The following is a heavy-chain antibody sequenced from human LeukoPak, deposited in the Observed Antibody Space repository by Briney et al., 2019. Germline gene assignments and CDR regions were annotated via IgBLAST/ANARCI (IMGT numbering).Heavy chain of an antibody. CDR3: ARDLNTMVRGPVGY. V-gene: IGHV3-23*01. CDR1: GFTFSSYA. Sequence: GGSLRLSCAASGFTFSSYAMSWVRQAPGKGLEWVSAISGSGGSTYYADSVKGRFTISRDNSKNTLYLQMNSLRAEDTAVYYCARDLNTMVRGPVGYWGQGTLVTVSS. CDR2: ISGSGGST. J-gene: IGHJ4*02. D-gene: IGHD3-10*01.